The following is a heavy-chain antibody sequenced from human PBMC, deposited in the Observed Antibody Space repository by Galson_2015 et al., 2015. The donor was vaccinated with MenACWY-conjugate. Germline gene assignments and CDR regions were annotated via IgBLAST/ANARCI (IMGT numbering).Heavy chain of an antibody. V-gene: IGHV3-64D*09. J-gene: IGHJ6*02. CDR2: ISNSGDTT. CDR3: VKGQTYYGMDV. Sequence: SLRLSCAASGFSFTSYAMHWVRQAPGKGLEYVSAISNSGDTTFYADSVKDRFTISRDNSKNTLYLQLSSLRSEDTAVFYCVKGQTYYGMDVWGQGTTVTVSS. CDR1: GFSFTSYA.